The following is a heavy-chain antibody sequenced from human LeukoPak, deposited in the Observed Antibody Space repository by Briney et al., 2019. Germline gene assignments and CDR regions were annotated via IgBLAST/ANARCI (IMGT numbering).Heavy chain of an antibody. J-gene: IGHJ6*02. D-gene: IGHD4-17*01. CDR1: GFTFGVYR. CDR3: ARDNMVTTRYYYYGMDV. V-gene: IGHV3-33*01. Sequence: PGGSLRLSCAASGFTFGVYRMHWVRQAPGKGLEWVAVIWSDGSNKYYADSVKGRLTISRDNSKNTLYLQMNSLRAEDTAVYYCARDNMVTTRYYYYGMDVWGQGTTVTVSS. CDR2: IWSDGSNK.